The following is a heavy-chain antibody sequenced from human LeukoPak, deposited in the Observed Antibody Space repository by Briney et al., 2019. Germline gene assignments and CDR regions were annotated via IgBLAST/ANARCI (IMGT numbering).Heavy chain of an antibody. D-gene: IGHD1-1*01. CDR2: ISSNTNYT. CDR1: GFTFSDYY. CDR3: ARPLDGYYYYGMDV. V-gene: IGHV3-11*06. J-gene: IGHJ6*02. Sequence: PGGSLRLSCAASGFTFSDYYMSWIRQAPEKGLEWLSYISSNTNYTDYADSVKGRFTISRDNAKKSLYLQMNSLRVEDTAVYYCARPLDGYYYYGMDVWGQGTTVTVSS.